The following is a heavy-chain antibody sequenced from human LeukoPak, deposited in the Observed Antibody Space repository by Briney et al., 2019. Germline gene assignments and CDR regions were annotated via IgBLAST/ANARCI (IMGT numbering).Heavy chain of an antibody. D-gene: IGHD6-19*01. Sequence: SVKVSCKASGGTFSSYAISWVRQAPGQGLEWMGRIIPILGIANYARKFQGRVTITADKSTSTAYMELSSLRSEDTAVYYCARDRKPPGIAVAGTGDAFDIWGQGTMATVSP. CDR3: ARDRKPPGIAVAGTGDAFDI. V-gene: IGHV1-69*04. CDR2: IIPILGIA. J-gene: IGHJ3*02. CDR1: GGTFSSYA.